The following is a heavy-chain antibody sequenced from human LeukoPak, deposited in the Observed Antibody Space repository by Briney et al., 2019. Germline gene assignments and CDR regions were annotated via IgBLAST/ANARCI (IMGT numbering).Heavy chain of an antibody. Sequence: PSQTLSLTCTVSGGSISSYYWSWIRQPPGKGLEWIGYIYYSGSTNYSPSLKSRVTISVDTSKHQFSLKLSSVTAADTAVYYCARLGGMVRGVITFNWFDPWGQGTLVTVSS. V-gene: IGHV4-59*08. CDR2: IYYSGST. CDR3: ARLGGMVRGVITFNWFDP. J-gene: IGHJ5*02. CDR1: GGSISSYY. D-gene: IGHD3-10*01.